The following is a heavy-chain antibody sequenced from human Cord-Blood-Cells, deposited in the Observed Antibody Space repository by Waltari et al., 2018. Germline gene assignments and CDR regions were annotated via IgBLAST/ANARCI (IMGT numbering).Heavy chain of an antibody. CDR1: GGTFSSYA. D-gene: IGHD1-26*01. CDR3: ARGYSGSYPFDY. V-gene: IGHV1-69*10. CDR2: IIPILGIA. J-gene: IGHJ4*02. Sequence: QVQLVQSGAEVKKPGSSVKVSCKASGGTFSSYAISWVRQAPGQGLEWMGGIIPILGIANYAQKFQGRVTITADKSTSTAYMERSSLRSEDTAVYYCARGYSGSYPFDYWGQGTLVTVSS.